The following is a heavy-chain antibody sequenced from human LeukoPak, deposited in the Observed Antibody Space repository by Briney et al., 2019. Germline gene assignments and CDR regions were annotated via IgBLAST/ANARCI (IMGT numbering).Heavy chain of an antibody. CDR3: ARAVREVHGTWSYYFVY. J-gene: IGHJ4*02. CDR2: MNPNTGNT. CDR1: GYTFTSYG. Sequence: ASVKVSCKASGYTFTSYGISWVRQAPGQGLEWMGWMNPNTGNTGYTQNFLGRVTMTRNTSINTAYMELSSLTSEDTAVYFCARAVREVHGTWSYYFVYWGQGTLVPVSS. V-gene: IGHV1-8*02. D-gene: IGHD6-13*01.